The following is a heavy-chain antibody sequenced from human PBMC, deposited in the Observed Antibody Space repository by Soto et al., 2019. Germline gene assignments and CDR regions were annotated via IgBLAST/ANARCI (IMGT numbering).Heavy chain of an antibody. V-gene: IGHV1-18*01. CDR3: ARDLYYSSGRYFDHDALDI. D-gene: IGHD6-19*01. CDR2: ISPHNDRT. J-gene: IGHJ3*02. Sequence: QVQLVQSGADVKKPGASVKVSCKASGYNFTSYGISWVRQAPGQGLEWMGWISPHNDRTKYARRFQDRVTMTTETPTSTVYMELGSLRSDDTAVYYCARDLYYSSGRYFDHDALDIGGQGTVVTVSS. CDR1: GYNFTSYG.